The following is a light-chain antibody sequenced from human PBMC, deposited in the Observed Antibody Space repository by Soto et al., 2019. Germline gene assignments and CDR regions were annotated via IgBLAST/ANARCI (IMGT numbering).Light chain of an antibody. Sequence: EIVLTQSPGTLSLSPGERATLSCRASQTVTSNYLAWYQRKPGQAPRLPLYGASSRVTDIPDRFSGSRSGRAFSLTITRLEPEDFAVYFGAEYAGSPSTCGQGTKVEIK. CDR2: GAS. V-gene: IGKV3-20*01. J-gene: IGKJ1*01. CDR3: AEYAGSPST. CDR1: QTVTSNY.